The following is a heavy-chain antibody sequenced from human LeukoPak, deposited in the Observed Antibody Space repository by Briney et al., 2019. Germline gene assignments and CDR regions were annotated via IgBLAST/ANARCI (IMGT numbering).Heavy chain of an antibody. CDR2: ISYDGSNR. Sequence: SGGSLRLSCAASGFTFSSFPMHWVRQAPGKGLEWVAAISYDGSNRYYADSVKGRFTISRDDSKNMLYLQMNSLRAEDTAMYYCARAGYYYYYMDVWGKGTTVTVSS. CDR3: ARAGYYYYYMDV. J-gene: IGHJ6*03. D-gene: IGHD1-14*01. CDR1: GFTFSSFP. V-gene: IGHV3-30*04.